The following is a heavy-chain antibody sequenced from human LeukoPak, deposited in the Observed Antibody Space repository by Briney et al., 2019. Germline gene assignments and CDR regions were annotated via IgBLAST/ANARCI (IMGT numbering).Heavy chain of an antibody. D-gene: IGHD4-11*01. J-gene: IGHJ6*02. CDR3: ANDRYRNDYYYGMDD. V-gene: IGHV3-23*01. CDR1: GFTFSSYA. CDR2: ISGSGGST. Sequence: GGSLRLSCAASGFTFSSYAMSWVRQAPGEGLEWVSAISGSGGSTYYADSVKGRFTISRDNSKNTLYLQMNSLRAEDTAVYYCANDRYRNDYYYGMDDWGQGTTVTVSS.